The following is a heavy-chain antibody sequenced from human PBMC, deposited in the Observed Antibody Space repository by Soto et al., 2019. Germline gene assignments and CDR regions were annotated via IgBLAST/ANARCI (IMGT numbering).Heavy chain of an antibody. CDR1: EFYFSSSA. D-gene: IGHD3-3*01. J-gene: IGHJ6*02. CDR2: VSGSGGST. CDR3: AKSYYDFWSGSYYYYGMDV. Sequence: AVPISLSCPASEFYFSSSAMSWVRTASGKGLVGVSAVSGSGGSTYSAGCMSGRFTISRDNSKNTRYLQMNSLRAEDTAVYYCAKSYYDFWSGSYYYYGMDVWGQGTTVTVSS. V-gene: IGHV3-23*01.